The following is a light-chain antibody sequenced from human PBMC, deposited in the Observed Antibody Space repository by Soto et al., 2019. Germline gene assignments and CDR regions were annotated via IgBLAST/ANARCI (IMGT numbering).Light chain of an antibody. CDR3: SSFTSSRAYV. CDR2: EVS. CDR1: SSDVGGYNY. J-gene: IGLJ1*01. Sequence: QSVVTQPACVSGSLVKSITISCTGTSSDVGGYNYVSWYQQQSGKAPKLMIHEVSNRPSGVSNRFSGSKSGNTASLTISGLQAEDEADYYCSSFTSSRAYVFGSGTKVTVL. V-gene: IGLV2-14*01.